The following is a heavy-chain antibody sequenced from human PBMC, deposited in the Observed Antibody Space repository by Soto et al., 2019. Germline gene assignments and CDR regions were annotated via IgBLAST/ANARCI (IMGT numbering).Heavy chain of an antibody. D-gene: IGHD6-6*01. CDR3: AKKGSSSFFDY. CDR1: GLTFSSYA. J-gene: IGHJ4*02. V-gene: IGHV3-23*01. Sequence: GGSLRLSCAASGLTFSSYAMSWVRQAPEKGLEWVSAISATGGTTYYADSVKGRFTISRDNSKNTLYLQMNSLRAEDMAVYYCAKKGSSSFFDYWGQGTLVTVSS. CDR2: ISATGGTT.